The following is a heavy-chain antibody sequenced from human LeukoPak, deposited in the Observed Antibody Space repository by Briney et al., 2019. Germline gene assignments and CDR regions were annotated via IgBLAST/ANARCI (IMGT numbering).Heavy chain of an antibody. J-gene: IGHJ4*02. CDR1: GFIVSHKY. V-gene: IGHV3-66*01. D-gene: IGHD6-13*01. CDR3: AKDPYSSSRGYFDY. CDR2: IYAGGNS. Sequence: GGSLRLSCAASGFIVSHKYMAWVRQAPGKGLEWLSIIYAGGNSVSADSVKGRFIISRDNSRNTVHLQMNSLRDDDTAVYYCAKDPYSSSRGYFDYWGQGTLVTVSS.